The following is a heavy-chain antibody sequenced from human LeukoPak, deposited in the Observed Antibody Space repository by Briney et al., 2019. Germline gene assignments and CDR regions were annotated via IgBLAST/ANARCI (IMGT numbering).Heavy chain of an antibody. V-gene: IGHV3-23*01. CDR2: ISDNGRST. Sequence: GGSLRLSCAASGFTFSTFAMCWVRQAPGKGLEWVSSISDNGRSTYYGGSVRGRFTISRDNSKNTIYLQMNSLRAEDTAVYYCAQAPGKLDPFHYWGQGILVTVSS. CDR1: GFTFSTFA. J-gene: IGHJ4*02. D-gene: IGHD1-1*01. CDR3: AQAPGKLDPFHY.